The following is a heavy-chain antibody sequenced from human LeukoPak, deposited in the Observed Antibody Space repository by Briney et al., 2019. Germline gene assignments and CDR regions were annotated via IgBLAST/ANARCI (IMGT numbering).Heavy chain of an antibody. D-gene: IGHD4-23*01. J-gene: IGHJ5*02. CDR2: IYSGGST. V-gene: IGHV3-53*01. CDR3: ARDYGGNLGWFDP. Sequence: GGSLRLSCAASGFTVSSNYMSWVRQAPGKGLELVSVIYSGGSTYYADSVKGRFTISRDNSKNTLYLQMNSLRAEDTAVYYCARDYGGNLGWFDPWGQGTLVTVSS. CDR1: GFTVSSNY.